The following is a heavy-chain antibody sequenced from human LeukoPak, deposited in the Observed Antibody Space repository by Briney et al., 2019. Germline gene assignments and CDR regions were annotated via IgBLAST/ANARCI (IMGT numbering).Heavy chain of an antibody. CDR2: INENSGSI. Sequence: GGSLRFSCAGSGFSFDDYAMHWVRQAPGEGLEWVSGINENSGSIGYADSVKGRFTISRDNAKNSLYLQMNSLRIEDTAFYYCARWIVGFDSWGQGTLVTVSS. J-gene: IGHJ4*02. V-gene: IGHV3-9*01. D-gene: IGHD2-15*01. CDR3: ARWIVGFDS. CDR1: GFSFDDYA.